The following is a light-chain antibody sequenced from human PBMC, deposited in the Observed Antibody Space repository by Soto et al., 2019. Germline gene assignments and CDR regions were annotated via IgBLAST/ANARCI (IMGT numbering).Light chain of an antibody. J-gene: IGKJ1*01. CDR2: RAS. Sequence: DIQKTQSPSTLSASLGDRVTITFRASQSISSWLAWYQHKPGKAPKLLIYRASILESGVPSRFSGSGYGTEFTLTITTLQPDDFATYYCQQYNSNSAFGQGTEVDI. V-gene: IGKV1-5*03. CDR1: QSISSW. CDR3: QQYNSNSA.